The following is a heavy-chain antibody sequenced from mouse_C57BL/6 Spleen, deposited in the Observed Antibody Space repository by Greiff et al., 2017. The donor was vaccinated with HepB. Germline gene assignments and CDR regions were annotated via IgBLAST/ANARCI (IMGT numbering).Heavy chain of an antibody. J-gene: IGHJ1*03. CDR1: GYTFTSYW. CDR2: IYPSDSET. Sequence: VQLQQPGAELVRPGSSVKLSCKASGYTFTSYWMDWVKQRPGQGLEWIGNIYPSDSETHYNQKFKDKATLTVDKSSSTAYMQLSSLTSEDSAVYYCARSDDYWYFDVWGTGTTVTVSS. D-gene: IGHD2-3*01. V-gene: IGHV1-61*01. CDR3: ARSDDYWYFDV.